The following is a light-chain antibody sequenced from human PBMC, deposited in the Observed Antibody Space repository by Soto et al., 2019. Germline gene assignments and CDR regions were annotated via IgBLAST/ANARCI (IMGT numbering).Light chain of an antibody. V-gene: IGKV3-11*01. Sequence: EIVLTQSPATLSLSPGERATLSCRASQSVGNNLAWYQQKPGQAPGLLIYEASTRATGIPARFSGSGSGTDFTLTISSLEPEDFAVYYCQQYGGSPRTFGQGTKVDIK. CDR2: EAS. J-gene: IGKJ1*01. CDR3: QQYGGSPRT. CDR1: QSVGNN.